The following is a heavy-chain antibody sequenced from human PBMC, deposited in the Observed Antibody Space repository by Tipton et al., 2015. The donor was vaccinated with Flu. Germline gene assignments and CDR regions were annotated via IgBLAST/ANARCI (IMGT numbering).Heavy chain of an antibody. V-gene: IGHV4-38-2*02. D-gene: IGHD3-16*02. CDR2: IHYSGSP. CDR3: ARGRAPPRYYDYLWVSYRQKGYFFDF. CDR1: GDSMRRDYF. J-gene: IGHJ4*02. Sequence: TLSPTCTVSGDSMRRDYFWGWIRQAPGKGLEWIGNIHYSGSPHYNPSLKSRVTISVDTSKNQFSLRLNSVTAADTAAYYCARGRAPPRYYDYLWVSYRQKGYFFDFWGQGTLVTVSA.